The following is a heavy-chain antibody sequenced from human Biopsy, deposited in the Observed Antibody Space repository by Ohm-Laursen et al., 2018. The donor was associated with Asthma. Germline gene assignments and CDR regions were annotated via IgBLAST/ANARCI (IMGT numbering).Heavy chain of an antibody. D-gene: IGHD1-26*01. CDR3: ARAGALIVGATMGY. CDR2: INPSGGST. CDR1: GYTFTSYY. Sequence: SVKVSCKSSGYTFTSYYMHWVRQAPGQGLEWMGIINPSGGSTSYAQKFQGRVTMTRDTSTSTVHMELISLRSEDTAVYYCARAGALIVGATMGYWGQGTLVTVSS. V-gene: IGHV1-46*01. J-gene: IGHJ4*02.